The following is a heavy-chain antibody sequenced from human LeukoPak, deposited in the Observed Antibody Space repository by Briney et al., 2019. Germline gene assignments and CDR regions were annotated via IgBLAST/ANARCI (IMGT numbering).Heavy chain of an antibody. J-gene: IGHJ3*02. CDR2: IYPDDSHT. D-gene: IGHD5/OR15-5a*01. V-gene: IGHV5-51*01. Sequence: GESLKISCKGSGYSFTSYLLGWVRQMPGKGLEWMGFIYPDDSHTRYSPSFERQVTISADKSINTAYLQWSRLRASDTAMYYCARHRTTGYSVSAFDMWGQGTLVTVSS. CDR3: ARHRTTGYSVSAFDM. CDR1: GYSFTSYL.